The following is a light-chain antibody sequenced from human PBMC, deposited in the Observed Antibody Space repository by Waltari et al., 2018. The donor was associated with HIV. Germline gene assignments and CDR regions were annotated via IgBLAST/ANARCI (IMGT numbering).Light chain of an antibody. CDR3: SSYTTSTTPVI. CDR2: DVS. V-gene: IGLV2-14*03. J-gene: IGLJ2*01. Sequence: QSALTQPASVSGSPGQSITISCTGTSNDIGGYNYVSWFQQHPGKAPKLIIYDVSNRPSGVSNRFSGSKSGNTASLTISGLQAEDEADYYCSSYTTSTTPVIFGGGTKLTVL. CDR1: SNDIGGYNY.